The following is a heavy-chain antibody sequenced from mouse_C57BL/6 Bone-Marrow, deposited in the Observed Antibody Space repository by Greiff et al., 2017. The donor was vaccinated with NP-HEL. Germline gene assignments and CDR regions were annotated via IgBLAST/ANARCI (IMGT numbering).Heavy chain of an antibody. Sequence: EVQLQQSGPELVKPGASVKIPCKASGYTFTDYNMDWVKQSHGHSLEWIGDIHPKTGGTIYNQKFKGKATLTVDNSSSTAYMELRSLTSEDTAFYDCAFIYDDDGFAYWGQGTLVTVSA. D-gene: IGHD2-4*01. CDR2: IHPKTGGT. J-gene: IGHJ3*01. CDR3: AFIYDDDGFAY. V-gene: IGHV1-18*01. CDR1: GYTFTDYN.